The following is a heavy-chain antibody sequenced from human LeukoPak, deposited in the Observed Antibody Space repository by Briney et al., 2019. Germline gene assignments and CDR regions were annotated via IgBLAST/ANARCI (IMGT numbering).Heavy chain of an antibody. CDR2: ISGSGGST. D-gene: IGHD2-2*01. CDR3: AKAGGGYCSSTSCERHPFDY. V-gene: IGHV3-23*01. J-gene: IGHJ4*02. CDR1: GFTFSSYA. Sequence: PGGSLRLSCAASGFTFSSYAMTWARQAPGKGLEWVSAISGSGGSTYYADSVKGRFTISRDNSKNTLYLQMNSLRAEDTAVYYCAKAGGGYCSSTSCERHPFDYWGQGTLVTVSS.